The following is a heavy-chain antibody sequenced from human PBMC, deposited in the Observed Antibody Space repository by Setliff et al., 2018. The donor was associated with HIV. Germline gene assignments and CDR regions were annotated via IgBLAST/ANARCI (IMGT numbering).Heavy chain of an antibody. V-gene: IGHV3-30*02. D-gene: IGHD3-10*01. CDR3: ATLDYYGSQTYNLALHY. Sequence: PGGSLRLSCAASGFTFSSYGMHWVRQAPGKGLEWVSFIRYDGSNKYYADSMKGRFTISRDNSKNTLYLQLNSLRAEDTAVYYCATLDYYGSQTYNLALHYWGQGTLVTVSS. CDR2: IRYDGSNK. CDR1: GFTFSSYG. J-gene: IGHJ4*02.